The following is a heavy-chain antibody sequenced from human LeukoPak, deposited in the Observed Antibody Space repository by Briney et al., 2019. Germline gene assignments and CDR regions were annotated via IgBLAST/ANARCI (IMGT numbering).Heavy chain of an antibody. CDR1: GASITSDY. Sequence: NPSETLSLTCSVSGASITSDYWSWIRQPAGKALEWVGRIYANGEINYNPSLRSRLTMSVDTSRNHFSLKLSSVTAADTAAYYCAKGRHGEGLDVWGQGTTVIVSS. D-gene: IGHD2-15*01. CDR2: IYANGEI. V-gene: IGHV4-4*07. CDR3: AKGRHGEGLDV. J-gene: IGHJ6*02.